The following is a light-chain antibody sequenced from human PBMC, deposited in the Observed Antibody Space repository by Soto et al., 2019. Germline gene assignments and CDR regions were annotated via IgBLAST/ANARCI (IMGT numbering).Light chain of an antibody. CDR3: FSFTTTRTHV. J-gene: IGLJ1*01. CDR2: EVN. CDR1: SSDIGAYDY. V-gene: IGLV2-14*01. Sequence: QSALTQPASLSGSPGQSITISCTGTSSDIGAYDYVSWFQQHPGKAPKLMISEVNNRPSGVSNRFSGSKSGNTAYLTISGLQVEDEAEYFCFSFTTTRTHVVGMWTKVTVL.